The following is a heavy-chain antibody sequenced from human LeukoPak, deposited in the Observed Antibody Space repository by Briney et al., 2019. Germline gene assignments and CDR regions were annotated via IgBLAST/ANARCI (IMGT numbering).Heavy chain of an antibody. CDR2: ISSGSSYI. Sequence: SGGSLRLSCVASGFTFSSYPMNWVRQAPGKGLEWVSYISSGSSYINYAEPVKGRFTISRDNANDSLYLQMNSLRVEDTAVYYCARSFALSGSYWGQGSLVTVSS. CDR1: GFTFSSYP. V-gene: IGHV3-21*01. D-gene: IGHD3-10*01. CDR3: ARSFALSGSY. J-gene: IGHJ4*02.